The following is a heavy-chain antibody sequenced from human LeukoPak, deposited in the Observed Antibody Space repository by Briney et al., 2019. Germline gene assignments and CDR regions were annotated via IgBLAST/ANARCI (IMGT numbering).Heavy chain of an antibody. CDR3: VSVRSHFGVVGAFDI. CDR1: GGSISSGDYY. J-gene: IGHJ3*02. D-gene: IGHD3-3*01. Sequence: SETLSLTCTVSGGSISSGDYYWSWIRQPPGKGLEWIGYIYYSGSTYYNPSLKSRVTISVDTSKNQFSLMLSSVTAADTAVYYCVSVRSHFGVVGAFDIWGQGTMVTVSS. V-gene: IGHV4-30-4*08. CDR2: IYYSGST.